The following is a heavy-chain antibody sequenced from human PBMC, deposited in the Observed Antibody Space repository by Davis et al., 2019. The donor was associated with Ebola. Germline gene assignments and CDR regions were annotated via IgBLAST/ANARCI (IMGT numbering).Heavy chain of an antibody. CDR1: GGSISSGAYY. CDR2: INHSGST. J-gene: IGHJ6*02. CDR3: ARGSSTSCYDTICYYYGMDV. Sequence: MPSETLSLTCTVPGGSISSGAYYWSWIRQPPGTGLEWIGEINHSGSTNYNPSLKSRVTISVDTSKNQFSLKLSSVTAADTAVYYCARGSSTSCYDTICYYYGMDVWGQGTTVTVSS. V-gene: IGHV4-61*08. D-gene: IGHD2-2*01.